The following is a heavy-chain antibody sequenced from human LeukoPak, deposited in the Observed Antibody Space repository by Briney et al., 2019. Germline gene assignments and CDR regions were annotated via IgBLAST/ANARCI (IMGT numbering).Heavy chain of an antibody. CDR2: IPYDGSNE. CDR3: AKDPTARWSYMDV. J-gene: IGHJ6*04. CDR1: GFTFSHYG. D-gene: IGHD1-26*01. V-gene: IGHV3-30*02. Sequence: GGSLRLSCVASGFTFSHYGLHWVRQAPGKGLEWVAFIPYDGSNEYYADSVKGRFTISRDNSKNTLYLQMDSLRVEDTAVYYCAKDPTARWSYMDVWGKGTTVTVSS.